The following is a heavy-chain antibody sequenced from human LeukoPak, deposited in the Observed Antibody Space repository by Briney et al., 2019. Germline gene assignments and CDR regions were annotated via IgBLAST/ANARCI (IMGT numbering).Heavy chain of an antibody. J-gene: IGHJ4*02. Sequence: GGSLRLSCAASGFTLSSYWMSWVRQAPGKGLEWVANIKEDGSEKYYVDSVKGRFTISRDNAKNSLYLQMNSLRAEDTAVYYCAKDANWNDVGGVFDYWGQGTLVTVSS. CDR2: IKEDGSEK. V-gene: IGHV3-7*03. CDR1: GFTLSSYW. CDR3: AKDANWNDVGGVFDY. D-gene: IGHD1-20*01.